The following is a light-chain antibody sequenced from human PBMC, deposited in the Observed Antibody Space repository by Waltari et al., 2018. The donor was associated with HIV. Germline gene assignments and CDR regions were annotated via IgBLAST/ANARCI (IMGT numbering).Light chain of an antibody. CDR2: KDT. V-gene: IGLV3-25*03. CDR1: VLSKPF. J-gene: IGLJ2*01. Sequence: SSDLTQSPSLSVSPGQTAKITCSGDVLSKPFAFWYHRTPGQAPLLFIYKDTERPSKIPERFSASTSGTTVTLTISGVRAEDEAEYFCQSADTSGTSVLFGGGTTLTVL. CDR3: QSADTSGTSVL.